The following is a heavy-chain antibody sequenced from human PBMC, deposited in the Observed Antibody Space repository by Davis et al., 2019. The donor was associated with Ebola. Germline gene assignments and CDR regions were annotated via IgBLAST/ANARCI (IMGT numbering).Heavy chain of an antibody. J-gene: IGHJ6*02. CDR2: ISGSGGST. V-gene: IGHV3-23*01. Sequence: PGGSLRLSCAASGFTFSSYAMSWVRQAPGKGLEWVSAISGSGGSTYYADSVKGRFTISRDNFKNTLYLQMNSLRAEDTAVYYCAKWWVPAAIRGYYYGMDVWGQGTTVTVSS. D-gene: IGHD2-2*02. CDR3: AKWWVPAAIRGYYYGMDV. CDR1: GFTFSSYA.